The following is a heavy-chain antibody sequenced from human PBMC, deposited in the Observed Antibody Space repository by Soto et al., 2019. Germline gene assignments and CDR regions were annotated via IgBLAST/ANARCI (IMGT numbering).Heavy chain of an antibody. CDR2: FDPEDGET. J-gene: IGHJ6*02. Sequence: QVQLVQSGAEVKKPGASVKVSCKVSGYTLTELSMHWVRQAPGKGLEWMGGFDPEDGETIYAQTFQGRVTMTEDTSTDTAHMELSSLRSEDTAVYYCAPDQEGPPPEPIATSTAHHYYGMDVWGQGTTVTVSS. CDR3: APDQEGPPPEPIATSTAHHYYGMDV. D-gene: IGHD1-1*01. CDR1: GYTLTELS. V-gene: IGHV1-24*01.